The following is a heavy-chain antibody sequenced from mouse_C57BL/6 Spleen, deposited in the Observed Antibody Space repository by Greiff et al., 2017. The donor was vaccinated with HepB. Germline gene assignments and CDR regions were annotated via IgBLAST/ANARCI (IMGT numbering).Heavy chain of an antibody. CDR2: ISYDGSN. D-gene: IGHD5-1*01. Sequence: EVQLQESGPGLVKPSQSLSLTCSVTGYSITSGYYWNWIRQFPGNKLEWMGYISYDGSNNYNPSLKNRISITRDTSKNQFFLKLNSVTTEDTATYYCAGYLPYFDYGGQGTTLTVSS. J-gene: IGHJ2*01. CDR3: AGYLPYFDY. CDR1: GYSITSGYY. V-gene: IGHV3-6*01.